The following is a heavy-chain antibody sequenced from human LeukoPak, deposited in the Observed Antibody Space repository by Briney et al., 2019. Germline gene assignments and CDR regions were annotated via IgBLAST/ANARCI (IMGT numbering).Heavy chain of an antibody. CDR3: ARVRYRLAETYIDY. J-gene: IGHJ4*02. D-gene: IGHD3-16*01. Sequence: ASVKVSCKASGYTFTSHDINWVRQAPGQGLEWMGWINPNSGGTNYAQKFQGRVTMTRDTSISTAYMELSRLRSDDTAVYYCARVRYRLAETYIDYWGQGTLVTVSS. V-gene: IGHV1-2*02. CDR1: GYTFTSHD. CDR2: INPNSGGT.